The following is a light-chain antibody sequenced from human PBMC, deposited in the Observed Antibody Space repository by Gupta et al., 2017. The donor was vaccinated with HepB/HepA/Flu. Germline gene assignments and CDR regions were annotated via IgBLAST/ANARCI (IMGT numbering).Light chain of an antibody. J-gene: IGLJ1*01. Sequence: QSVLTQPPSVSAAPGQKVTIPCSGSSPNIGNNYVSWYQQLPGTPPKLLIYENNKRPSGIPDRFSGSKSGTSATLGITGLQTGDEADYYCGTWDSSLSAYVFGTGTKVTVL. CDR3: GTWDSSLSAYV. CDR2: ENN. CDR1: SPNIGNNY. V-gene: IGLV1-51*02.